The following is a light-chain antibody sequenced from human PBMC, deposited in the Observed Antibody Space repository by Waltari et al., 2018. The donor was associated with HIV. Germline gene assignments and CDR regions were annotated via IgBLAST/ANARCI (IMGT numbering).Light chain of an antibody. CDR2: AAS. J-gene: IGKJ2*01. Sequence: DIQMTQSPSSLSASVGDRVTITCRASQSINSYLNWYQQKQGKAPNLLIYAASSLQSGVPSRFSGSGSGTDFTLTISSLQPEDFATYYCQQSYSTPYTFGQGTKLEIK. V-gene: IGKV1-39*01. CDR1: QSINSY. CDR3: QQSYSTPYT.